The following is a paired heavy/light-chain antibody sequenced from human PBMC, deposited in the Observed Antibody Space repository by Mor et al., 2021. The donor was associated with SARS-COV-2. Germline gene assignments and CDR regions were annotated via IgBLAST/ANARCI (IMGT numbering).Heavy chain of an antibody. J-gene: IGHJ4*02. V-gene: IGHV3-30*14. CDR1: GFTFKNFA. D-gene: IGHD4-17*01. Sequence: QVQLSEAGGGVVQPGESLRLSCTASGFTFKNFAMHWVRQAPGKGLEWMAVISPSGEKQFYADSIRGRFTISRDNSRDTLFLQMKNLRSDDTARYFCAGGGTYGDYADSQPFDDWGPGTLVTVPS. CDR2: ISPSGEKQ. CDR3: AGGGTYGDYADSQPFDD.
Light chain of an antibody. CDR2: SSI. Sequence: MLTQPASASGTAGHGVSISCSGSASNIGSYHVHWYQQLPGRAPRLLMFSSIRRPSGVPDRFSAWKSGTSASLSIGGLQPEDEGEYYCAAWDDRLSAWLFGVGTTLTVL. CDR3: AAWDDRLSAWL. J-gene: IGLJ2*01. V-gene: IGLV1-44*01. CDR1: ASNIGSYH.